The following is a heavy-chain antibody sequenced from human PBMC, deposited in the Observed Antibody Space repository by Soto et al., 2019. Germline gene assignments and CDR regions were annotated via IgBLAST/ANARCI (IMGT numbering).Heavy chain of an antibody. Sequence: ASVKVSCKASGYTFTSYGISWVRQAPGQGLEWMGWISAYNGNTNYAQKLQGRVTMTTDTSTSTAYMELRSLRSDDTAVYYCARGITIFGVAKPPNYFDYWGQGTLVTVSS. D-gene: IGHD3-3*01. CDR3: ARGITIFGVAKPPNYFDY. J-gene: IGHJ4*02. CDR1: GYTFTSYG. V-gene: IGHV1-18*01. CDR2: ISAYNGNT.